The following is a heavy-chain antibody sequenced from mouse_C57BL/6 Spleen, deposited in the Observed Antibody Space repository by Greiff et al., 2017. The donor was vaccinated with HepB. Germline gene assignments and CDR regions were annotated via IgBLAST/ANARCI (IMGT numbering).Heavy chain of an antibody. V-gene: IGHV14-3*01. Sequence: VQLQQPGTELVKPGASVKLSCKASGYTFTSYWMHWVKQRPGQGLEWIGRIDPANGNTKYAPKFQGKATITADTSSNTAYLQLSSLTSEDTAIYYCAREALYYYGSSYDYWGQGTTLTVSS. CDR1: GYTFTSYW. J-gene: IGHJ2*01. CDR3: AREALYYYGSSYDY. CDR2: IDPANGNT. D-gene: IGHD1-1*01.